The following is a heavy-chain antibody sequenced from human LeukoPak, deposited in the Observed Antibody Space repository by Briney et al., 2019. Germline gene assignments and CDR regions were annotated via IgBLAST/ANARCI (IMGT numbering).Heavy chain of an antibody. Sequence: GGSLRLSCAASGFTLDDYAMHWVRHAPGKGLEWVSLISWDGGSTYYADSVKGRFTISRDNSKNSLYLQMNSLRAEDTALYYCAKAAYSSSSSYYYYYYYMDVWGKGNPGHRLL. CDR1: GFTLDDYA. V-gene: IGHV3-43D*04. J-gene: IGHJ6*03. CDR3: AKAAYSSSSSYYYYYYYMDV. D-gene: IGHD6-6*01. CDR2: ISWDGGST.